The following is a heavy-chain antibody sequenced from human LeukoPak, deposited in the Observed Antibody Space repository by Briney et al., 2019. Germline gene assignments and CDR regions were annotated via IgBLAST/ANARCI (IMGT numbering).Heavy chain of an antibody. CDR2: INPNSGGT. Sequence: ASVKVSCKASGYTFTGYYMHWVRQAPGQGLKWMGWINPNSGGTNYAQKFQGWVTMTRDTSISTAYMELSRLRSDDTAVYYCAREDCSGGSCYHYDYWGQGTLVTVSS. J-gene: IGHJ4*02. V-gene: IGHV1-2*04. D-gene: IGHD2-15*01. CDR1: GYTFTGYY. CDR3: AREDCSGGSCYHYDY.